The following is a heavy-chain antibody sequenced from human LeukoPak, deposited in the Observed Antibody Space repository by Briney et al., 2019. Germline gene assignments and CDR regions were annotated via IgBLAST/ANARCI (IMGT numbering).Heavy chain of an antibody. CDR3: ARESRSDWFVGYFDY. J-gene: IGHJ4*02. V-gene: IGHV3-48*03. CDR2: ITSSGATK. CDR1: GFSFSTYE. Sequence: GGSLRLSCAASGFSFSTYEMNWVRQAPGKGLEWISYITSSGATKYSADSVKGRFTISGDNAKNSLYLQMTSLRAEDTAVYYCARESRSDWFVGYFDYWGRGTQVTVSS. D-gene: IGHD6-19*01.